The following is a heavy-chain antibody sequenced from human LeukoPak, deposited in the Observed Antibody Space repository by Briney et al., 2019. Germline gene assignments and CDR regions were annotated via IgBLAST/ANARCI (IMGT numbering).Heavy chain of an antibody. V-gene: IGHV5-51*01. CDR2: IYPGDSET. CDR1: GYNFANYW. D-gene: IGHD6-19*01. J-gene: IGHJ4*02. Sequence: GESLKISCKGSGYNFANYWIGWVRQMPGKGLEWMGIIYPGDSETRYSPSFQGQVTISVDKSISTAYLQWSSLKASDTAMYYCASSRRSGWYFDYWDQGTLVTVSS. CDR3: ASSRRSGWYFDY.